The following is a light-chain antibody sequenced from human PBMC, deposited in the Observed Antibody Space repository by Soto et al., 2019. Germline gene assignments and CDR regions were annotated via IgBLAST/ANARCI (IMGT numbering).Light chain of an antibody. V-gene: IGKV3-15*01. Sequence: EIVMTQSPATLSVSPGESATLSCRASQSVSGSLAWYQLKPGQAPRLLISDASTRATGVLARFSGSGSGTEFTLTISSLQSEDFAVYYCQQYSTWLLTFGGGTKVEMK. CDR2: DAS. CDR3: QQYSTWLLT. CDR1: QSVSGS. J-gene: IGKJ4*01.